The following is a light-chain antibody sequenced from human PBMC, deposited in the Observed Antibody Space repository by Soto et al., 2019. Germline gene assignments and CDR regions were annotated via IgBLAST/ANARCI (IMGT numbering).Light chain of an antibody. CDR3: HQHCASPRT. Sequence: EIVLTQSPGTLSLSPGEGATLSCRASQTISNNYLAWYQHKPGQAPRLLIYAASTRATGIPDRFSGSGSGADFTLIVIRLQPADVVVEYCHQHCASPRTFGQGTKVEI. CDR2: AAS. CDR1: QTISNNY. J-gene: IGKJ1*01. V-gene: IGKV3-20*01.